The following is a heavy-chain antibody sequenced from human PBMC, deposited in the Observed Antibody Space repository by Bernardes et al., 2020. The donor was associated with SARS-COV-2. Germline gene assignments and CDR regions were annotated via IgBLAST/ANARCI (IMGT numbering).Heavy chain of an antibody. Sequence: GGSLRLSCAASGFTFSSYAMSWVRQAPGKGLEWVSAISGSGGSTYYADSVKGRFTISRDNSKNTLYLQMNSLRAEDTAVYYCAKDPYYDFWSGYYFDYWGQGTLVTVSS. V-gene: IGHV3-23*01. J-gene: IGHJ4*02. CDR1: GFTFSSYA. CDR3: AKDPYYDFWSGYYFDY. D-gene: IGHD3-3*01. CDR2: ISGSGGST.